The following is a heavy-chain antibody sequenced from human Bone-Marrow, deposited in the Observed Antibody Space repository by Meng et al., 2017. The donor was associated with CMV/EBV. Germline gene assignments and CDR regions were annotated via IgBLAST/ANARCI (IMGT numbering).Heavy chain of an antibody. V-gene: IGHV3-23*03. Sequence: GESLKISCAASEFTFSTYAFSWVRQAPGKGLEWLSVIYSAGTVTYYADSVKGRFTISRDNAKNSLYLQMNSLRAEDTAVYYCARGGRTMVRGVTPHFDYWGQGTLVTVSS. D-gene: IGHD3-10*01. CDR3: ARGGRTMVRGVTPHFDY. J-gene: IGHJ4*02. CDR2: IYSAGTVT. CDR1: EFTFSTYA.